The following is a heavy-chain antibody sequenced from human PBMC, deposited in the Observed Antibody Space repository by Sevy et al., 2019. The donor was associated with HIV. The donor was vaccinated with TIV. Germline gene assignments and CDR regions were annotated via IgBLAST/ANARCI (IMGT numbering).Heavy chain of an antibody. J-gene: IGHJ6*03. V-gene: IGHV3-23*01. Sequence: GGSLRLSCAASGFTFSSYAMSWVRQAPGKGLEWVSAISGSGGSTYYADSVKGRFTISRDNSKKTLYLQMNSLRAEDTAVYYCPKDGQYCSGGSGSYYYYYMDVWGKGTTVTVSS. CDR3: PKDGQYCSGGSGSYYYYYMDV. CDR2: ISGSGGST. CDR1: GFTFSSYA. D-gene: IGHD2-15*01.